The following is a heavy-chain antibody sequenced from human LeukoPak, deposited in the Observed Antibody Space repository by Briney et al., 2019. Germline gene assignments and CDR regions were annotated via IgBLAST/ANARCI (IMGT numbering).Heavy chain of an antibody. V-gene: IGHV3-72*01. J-gene: IGHJ4*02. D-gene: IGHD6-19*01. CDR3: AKDSPPRVYSSGWYEWGD. Sequence: PGGSLRLSCAASGFTFSDHYMDWVRQAPGKGLEWVGRTRNKANSYTTEYAASVKGRFTISRDDSKNSLYLQMNSLRAEDTAVYYCAKDSPPRVYSSGWYEWGDWGQGTLVTVSS. CDR1: GFTFSDHY. CDR2: TRNKANSYTT.